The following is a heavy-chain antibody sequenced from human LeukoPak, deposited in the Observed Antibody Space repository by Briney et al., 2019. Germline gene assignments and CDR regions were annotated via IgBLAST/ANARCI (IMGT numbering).Heavy chain of an antibody. V-gene: IGHV1-69*04. CDR2: IIPILGIA. CDR3: ARDSGNYYDSSGYFDSVLRVIPGDY. J-gene: IGHJ4*02. D-gene: IGHD3-22*01. Sequence: SVKVSCKAAGCTFSSYAISLVRQAPGQGLEWMGRIIPILGIANYAQKFQGRVTITADKSTSTAYMELSSLRSEDTAVYYCARDSGNYYDSSGYFDSVLRVIPGDYWGQGTLVTVSS. CDR1: GCTFSSYA.